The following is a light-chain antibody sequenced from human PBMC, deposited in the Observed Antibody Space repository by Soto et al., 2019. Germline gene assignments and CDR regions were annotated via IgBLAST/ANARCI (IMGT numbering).Light chain of an antibody. CDR1: SSDVGSYNR. J-gene: IGLJ1*01. V-gene: IGLV2-18*02. Sequence: QSALTQPPSVSGSPGQSVAISCTGTSSDVGSYNRVSWYQQPPGTAPKVMIYEVSNRPSGVPDRFSGSKSGNTASLTISGLQAEDEADYYCSSFTSSSTYVFGTGTKVTVL. CDR3: SSFTSSSTYV. CDR2: EVS.